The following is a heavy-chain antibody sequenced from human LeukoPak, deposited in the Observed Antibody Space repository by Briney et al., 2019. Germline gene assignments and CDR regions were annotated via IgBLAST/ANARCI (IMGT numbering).Heavy chain of an antibody. D-gene: IGHD3-16*02. Sequence: GGSLRLSCAASGFTFGSYAMSWVRQAPGKGLEWVSAISGSGGSTYYADSVKGRFTISRDNSKNTLYLQMNSLRAEDTAVYYCAKDKGSFGGVIVIFDYWGQGTLVTVSS. CDR2: ISGSGGST. J-gene: IGHJ4*02. CDR1: GFTFGSYA. CDR3: AKDKGSFGGVIVIFDY. V-gene: IGHV3-23*01.